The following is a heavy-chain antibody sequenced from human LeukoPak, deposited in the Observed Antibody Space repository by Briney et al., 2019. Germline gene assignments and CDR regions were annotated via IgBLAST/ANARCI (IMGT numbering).Heavy chain of an antibody. D-gene: IGHD3-10*01. Sequence: GGSLRLSCAASGFTFSSYSMNWVRQAPGKGLEWVSSISSSSSYIYYADSVKGRFTISRDNAKNSLYLQMNSLRAEDTAAYYCARDSVTMVRGVHPDYWGQGTLVTVSS. V-gene: IGHV3-21*01. CDR3: ARDSVTMVRGVHPDY. J-gene: IGHJ4*02. CDR2: ISSSSSYI. CDR1: GFTFSSYS.